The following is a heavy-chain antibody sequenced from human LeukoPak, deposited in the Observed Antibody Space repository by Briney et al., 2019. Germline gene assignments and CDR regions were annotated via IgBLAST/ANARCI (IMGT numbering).Heavy chain of an antibody. CDR1: GFTFDDYA. CDR2: ISWNSGSI. J-gene: IGHJ5*02. CDR3: TTLIGSPEDYSDT. V-gene: IGHV3-9*01. D-gene: IGHD3-10*01. Sequence: PGGSLRLSCAASGFTFDDYAMHWVRQAPGKGLEWVSGISWNSGSIGYADSVKGRFTISRDNAKNSPYLQMNSLKTEDTALYYCTTLIGSPEDYSDTWGQGVLVTVSS.